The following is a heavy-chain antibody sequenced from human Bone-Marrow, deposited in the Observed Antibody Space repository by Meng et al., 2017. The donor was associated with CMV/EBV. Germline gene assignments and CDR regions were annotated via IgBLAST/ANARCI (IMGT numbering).Heavy chain of an antibody. CDR2: MNPNSGNT. CDR3: ARGLKEACGTSCYFRWFDP. V-gene: IGHV1-8*01. D-gene: IGHD2-2*01. Sequence: ASVKVSCKASGYTFTSYDINWVRQATGQGLEWMGWMNPNSGNTGYAQKFQGRVTMTRNTSISTAYLELSSLRSEDTAVYYCARGLKEACGTSCYFRWFDPWCQGTLVTVSS. CDR1: GYTFTSYD. J-gene: IGHJ5*02.